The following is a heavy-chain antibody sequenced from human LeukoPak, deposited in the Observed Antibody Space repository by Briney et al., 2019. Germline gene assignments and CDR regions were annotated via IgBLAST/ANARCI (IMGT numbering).Heavy chain of an antibody. CDR1: GFTFSSYW. CDR2: IKQDGSEK. Sequence: GGPLRLSCAASGFTFSSYWMSRVRQAPGKGLEWVANIKQDGSEKYYVDSVKGRFTISRDNAKNSLYLQMNSLRAEDTAVYYCARGGLTYFYNWFDPWGQGTLVTVSS. J-gene: IGHJ5*02. D-gene: IGHD2/OR15-2a*01. V-gene: IGHV3-7*01. CDR3: ARGGLTYFYNWFDP.